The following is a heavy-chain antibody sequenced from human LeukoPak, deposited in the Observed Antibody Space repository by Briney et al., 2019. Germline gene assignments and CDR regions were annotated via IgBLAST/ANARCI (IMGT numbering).Heavy chain of an antibody. J-gene: IGHJ4*02. D-gene: IGHD2-8*01. CDR1: GFTFSSYA. CDR2: ITGSGNTT. CDR3: AKGQAMASN. V-gene: IGHV3-23*01. Sequence: GGSLRLSRVASGFTFSSYAMHWVRQAPGKGLDWVSSITGSGNTTYYADSVKGRFTISRDNSKNTLYLQMISLRAEDTALYYCAKGQAMASNWGQGTLVTVSP.